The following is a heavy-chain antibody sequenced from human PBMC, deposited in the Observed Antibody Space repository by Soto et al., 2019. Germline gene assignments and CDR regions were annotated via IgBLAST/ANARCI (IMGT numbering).Heavy chain of an antibody. J-gene: IGHJ4*02. Sequence: QVQLVQSGAEVKKPGSSVKVSCKASGGTFSSYTISWVRQAPGQGLEWMGRIIPILGIANYAQKFQGRVTITADKSTSTADMELSSLRSEDTAVYYCARVEGDTGTYYFDYWGQGTLVTVSS. CDR1: GGTFSSYT. V-gene: IGHV1-69*02. CDR3: ARVEGDTGTYYFDY. CDR2: IIPILGIA. D-gene: IGHD5-18*01.